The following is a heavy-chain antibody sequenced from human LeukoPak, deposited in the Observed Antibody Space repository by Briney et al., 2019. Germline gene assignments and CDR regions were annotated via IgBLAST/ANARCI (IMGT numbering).Heavy chain of an antibody. CDR1: GYTLTELS. J-gene: IGHJ4*02. V-gene: IGHV1-24*01. CDR3: ATHYDFWSGYSFDY. D-gene: IGHD3-3*01. Sequence: GASVKVSCKVSGYTLTELSMHWVRQAPGKGLEWMGGFDPEDGETIYAQKFQGRVTMTEGTSTDTAYMELSSLRSEDTAVYYCATHYDFWSGYSFDYWGQGTLVTVSS. CDR2: FDPEDGET.